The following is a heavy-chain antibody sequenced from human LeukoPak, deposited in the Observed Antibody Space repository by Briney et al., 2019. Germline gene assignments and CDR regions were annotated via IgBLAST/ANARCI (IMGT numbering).Heavy chain of an antibody. CDR1: GYTFTGYY. CDR2: INPNSGGT. CDR3: ARSIAAAHFDY. V-gene: IGHV1-2*02. J-gene: IGHJ4*02. D-gene: IGHD6-13*01. Sequence: ASVKVSCKASGYTFTGYYIHWVRQAPGQGLAWMGWINPNSGGTNYAQNFRGRVTLTRDTSISTAYMELNRLNSDDTAVYYCARSIAAAHFDYWGQGTLVTVSS.